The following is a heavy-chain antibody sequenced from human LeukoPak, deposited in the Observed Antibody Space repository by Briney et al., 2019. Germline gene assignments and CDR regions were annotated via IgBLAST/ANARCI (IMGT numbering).Heavy chain of an antibody. V-gene: IGHV1-2*02. CDR1: GYTFTGYY. J-gene: IGHJ6*02. CDR3: ARIDTTISYYYYGMDV. Sequence: ASVKVSCKASGYTFTGYYMHWVRQAPGQGLEWMGWINPNSGGTNYAQKFQGRVTMTRDTSISTAYMELSRLRSDDTAVYYCARIDTTISYYYYGMDVWGQGTTVTVSS. D-gene: IGHD1-14*01. CDR2: INPNSGGT.